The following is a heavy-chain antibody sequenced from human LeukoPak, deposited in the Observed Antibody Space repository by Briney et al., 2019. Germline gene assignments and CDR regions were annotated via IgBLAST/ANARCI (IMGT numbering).Heavy chain of an antibody. CDR1: GFTFDDYA. CDR2: ISGDGGST. Sequence: GGSLRLSCAACGFTFDDYAMPWVRQAPGKGLEWVSLISGDGGSTYYADSVKGRFTISRDNSKNSLYLQMNSLRTEDTALYYCAKDNYYDSSGYLYYYYGMDVWGQGTTVTVSS. V-gene: IGHV3-43*02. CDR3: AKDNYYDSSGYLYYYYGMDV. D-gene: IGHD3-22*01. J-gene: IGHJ6*02.